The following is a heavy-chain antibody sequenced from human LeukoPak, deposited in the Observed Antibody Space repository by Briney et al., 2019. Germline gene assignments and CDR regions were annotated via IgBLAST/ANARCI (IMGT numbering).Heavy chain of an antibody. J-gene: IGHJ6*02. CDR1: GYTFTGYY. D-gene: IGHD3-10*01. Sequence: ASVKVSCKASGYTFTGYYIHWVRQAPGQGLEWMGLIKPNSGDTKYAQKFQGRVTMTRDTSISTAYMELSRLRSDDTAVYYCARADGSGSFYGMDVWGQGTTVTVSS. CDR2: IKPNSGDT. CDR3: ARADGSGSFYGMDV. V-gene: IGHV1-2*02.